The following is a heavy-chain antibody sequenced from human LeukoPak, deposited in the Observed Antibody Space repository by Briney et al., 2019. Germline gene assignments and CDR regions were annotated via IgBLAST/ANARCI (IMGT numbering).Heavy chain of an antibody. CDR3: ARVPGYCSSTSCRYYYYYMDV. Sequence: GASVKVSCKASGYTFTGYYMHWVRQAPGQGLEWMGWINPNSGGTNYAQKFQGWVTMTRDTSISTAYMELSRLRSDDTAVYYCARVPGYCSSTSCRYYYYYMDVWGKGTTVTVSS. V-gene: IGHV1-2*04. CDR2: INPNSGGT. D-gene: IGHD2-2*01. J-gene: IGHJ6*03. CDR1: GYTFTGYY.